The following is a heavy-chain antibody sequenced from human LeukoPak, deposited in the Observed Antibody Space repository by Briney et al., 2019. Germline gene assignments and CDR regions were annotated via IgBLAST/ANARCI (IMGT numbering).Heavy chain of an antibody. J-gene: IGHJ4*01. V-gene: IGHV3-7*01. D-gene: IGHD6-13*01. CDR2: IRQDGGEK. Sequence: PGGSLRLSCAASGFTFSNCAMNWVRQAPGKGLEWVASIRQDGGEKSYVDSVKGRFTISRDNTKNSLYLQINSLRAEDTAVYYCARDGTAAGLYFALWGQGTLVTVSS. CDR1: GFTFSNCA. CDR3: ARDGTAAGLYFAL.